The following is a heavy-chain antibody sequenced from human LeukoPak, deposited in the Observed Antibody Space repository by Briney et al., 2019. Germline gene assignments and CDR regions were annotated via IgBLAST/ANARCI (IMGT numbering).Heavy chain of an antibody. CDR3: ARSTVGANPYDY. D-gene: IGHD1-26*01. CDR2: IYTSGST. Sequence: SETLSLTCTVSGGSISSYYWSWIRQPPGKGLEWIGYIYTSGSTNYNPSLKSRVTISVDTSKNQISLKLSSVTAADTAVYYCARSTVGANPYDYWGQGTLVTVSS. V-gene: IGHV4-4*09. CDR1: GGSISSYY. J-gene: IGHJ4*02.